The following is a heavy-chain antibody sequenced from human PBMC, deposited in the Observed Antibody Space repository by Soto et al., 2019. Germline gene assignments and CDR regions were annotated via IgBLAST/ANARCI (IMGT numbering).Heavy chain of an antibody. CDR1: GYTFTSYY. Sequence: VASVKVSCKASGYTFTSYYMHWVRQAPGQGLEWMGIINPSGGSTSYAQKFQGRVTMTRDTSTSTVYMELSSLRSEDTAVYYCARHGRDYYDSSGYYDDWFDPWGQGTLVTVSS. CDR3: ARHGRDYYDSSGYYDDWFDP. D-gene: IGHD3-22*01. V-gene: IGHV1-46*01. J-gene: IGHJ5*02. CDR2: INPSGGST.